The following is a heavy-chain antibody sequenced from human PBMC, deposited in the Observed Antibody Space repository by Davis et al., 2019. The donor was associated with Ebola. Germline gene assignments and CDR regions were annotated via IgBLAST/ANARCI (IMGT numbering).Heavy chain of an antibody. V-gene: IGHV4-39*07. D-gene: IGHD4-17*01. Sequence: SETLSLTCTVSGGSIISSSSYWGWIRQPPRKGLEWIGSIYYSGITYYNPSLKSRVTISVDTSKNQFSLKLSSVTAADTAVYYCARKTTYGDFDYWGQGTLVTVSS. CDR3: ARKTTYGDFDY. CDR2: IYYSGIT. J-gene: IGHJ4*02. CDR1: GGSIISSSSY.